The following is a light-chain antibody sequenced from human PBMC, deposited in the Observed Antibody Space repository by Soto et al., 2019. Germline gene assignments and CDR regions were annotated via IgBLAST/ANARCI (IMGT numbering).Light chain of an antibody. CDR1: QSVSSSY. CDR3: QQYGCSPWT. J-gene: IGKJ1*01. V-gene: IGKV3-20*01. CDR2: GAS. Sequence: EIVLTQSPGTLSLSPGERATLSCRASQSVSSSYLAWYQQKPGQAPRPLIYGASSRTIGIPDRFSGSWSGTDFTLTISRLEPEDFAVYYCQQYGCSPWTFGQGTKVDIK.